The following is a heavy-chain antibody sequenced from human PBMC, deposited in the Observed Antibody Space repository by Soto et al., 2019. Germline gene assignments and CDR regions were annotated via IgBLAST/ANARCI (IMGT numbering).Heavy chain of an antibody. Sequence: GGSLRLSCAASGFTFSSYAMHWVRQAPGKGLEWVAVISYDGSNKYYADSVKGRFTISRDNSKNTLYLQMHSLRPEDTAAYYCAREGQGYYYYGMDVWGQGTTVTVSS. CDR1: GFTFSSYA. J-gene: IGHJ6*02. CDR3: AREGQGYYYYGMDV. V-gene: IGHV3-30-3*01. CDR2: ISYDGSNK.